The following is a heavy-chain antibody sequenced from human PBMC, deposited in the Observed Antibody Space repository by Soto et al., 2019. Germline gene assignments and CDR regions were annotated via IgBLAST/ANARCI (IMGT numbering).Heavy chain of an antibody. D-gene: IGHD6-13*01. CDR1: GFTVSSNY. J-gene: IGHJ6*02. CDR3: ARELKAAAGSWDYYYGMDV. CDR2: IYSGGST. V-gene: IGHV3-53*01. Sequence: GGSLRLSCAASGFTVSSNYMSWVRQAPGKGLEWVSVIYSGGSTYYADSVKGRFTISRDNSKNTLYLQMNSLRAEDTAVYYCARELKAAAGSWDYYYGMDVWGQGTTVTVSS.